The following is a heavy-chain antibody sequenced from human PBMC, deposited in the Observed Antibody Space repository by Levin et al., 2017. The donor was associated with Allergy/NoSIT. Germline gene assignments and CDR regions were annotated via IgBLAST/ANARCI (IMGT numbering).Heavy chain of an antibody. V-gene: IGHV3-7*01. Sequence: PVASVKVSCAASGFTLSRFWTTWVRQAPGKGLEWVTNINEDGSEKQYVASVKGRFTISRDYANNSVYLQMSSLRDDDTAIYYCARDPYDIRGYGGYGAFDIWGQGTMVTVSS. CDR3: ARDPYDIRGYGGYGAFDI. D-gene: IGHD3-22*01. J-gene: IGHJ3*02. CDR2: INEDGSEK. CDR1: GFTLSRFW.